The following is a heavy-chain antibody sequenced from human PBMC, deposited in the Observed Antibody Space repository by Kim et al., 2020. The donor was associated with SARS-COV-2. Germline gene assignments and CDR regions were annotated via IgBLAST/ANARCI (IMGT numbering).Heavy chain of an antibody. CDR2: FFDSGTT. CDR1: GASLSSSGYF. CDR3: ARYVGGSIRWIDP. Sequence: SETLSLTCTVSGASLSSSGYFWGWNRQPPGKGLEWIGNFFDSGTTSYNPSLKSRVTMSVDTSKNHFSLKLSSVTAADTAVYYCARYVGGSIRWIDPWGQGIRVTVSS. V-gene: IGHV4-39*02. D-gene: IGHD3-10*02. J-gene: IGHJ5*02.